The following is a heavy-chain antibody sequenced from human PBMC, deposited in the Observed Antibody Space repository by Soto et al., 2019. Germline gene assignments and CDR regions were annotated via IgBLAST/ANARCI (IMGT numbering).Heavy chain of an antibody. D-gene: IGHD3-10*01. CDR3: ARGDRGGFDL. CDR2: VHSGGTTT. Sequence: EVQLVESGXGLVXXXXSLRLSCAASGFTFDYYWMHWVRQAPGKGLVWVSRVHSGGTTTTYADSVKGRFTISRDNARNTVSLQMSSLRAEDTAVYYCARGDRGGFDLWGHGTMVTVSS. CDR1: GFTFDYYW. V-gene: IGHV3-74*01. J-gene: IGHJ3*01.